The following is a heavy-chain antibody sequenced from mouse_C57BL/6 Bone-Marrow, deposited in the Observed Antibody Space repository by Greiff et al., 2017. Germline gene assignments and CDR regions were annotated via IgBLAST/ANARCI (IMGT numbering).Heavy chain of an antibody. Sequence: QVQLQQSGPELVKPGASVKLSCKASGYTFTSYDINWVKQRPGQGLEWIGWIYPRDGSTKYNEKFKGKATLTVDTSSSTAYMELHSLTSEDSAVYFCAIGEGITVDYFDDWGQGTTLTVSS. CDR1: GYTFTSYD. CDR2: IYPRDGST. D-gene: IGHD1-1*01. J-gene: IGHJ2*01. V-gene: IGHV1-85*01. CDR3: AIGEGITVDYFDD.